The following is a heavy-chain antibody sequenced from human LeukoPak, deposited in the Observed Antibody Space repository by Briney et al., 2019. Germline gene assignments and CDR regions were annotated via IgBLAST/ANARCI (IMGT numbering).Heavy chain of an antibody. CDR3: ARLNSASSLGWFDP. J-gene: IGHJ5*02. D-gene: IGHD1-26*01. CDR1: GGSISPYH. V-gene: IGHV4-59*08. Sequence: SETLSLTCAVSGGSISPYHWTWIRQPPGKGLEWIGYISYSGSTNYNPSLKSRVTISIDTSKSQFSLKLSSVTAADTAVYYCARLNSASSLGWFDPWGQGTLVTVSS. CDR2: ISYSGST.